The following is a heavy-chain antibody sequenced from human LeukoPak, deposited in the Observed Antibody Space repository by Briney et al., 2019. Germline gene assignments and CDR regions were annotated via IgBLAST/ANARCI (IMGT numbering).Heavy chain of an antibody. CDR2: MYYSGTT. CDR3: ATTDKNRYYINV. J-gene: IGHJ6*01. D-gene: IGHD2-21*01. Sequence: KTSETLSLTCTVSGNSINIYSWNWIRQSPEKGLEWIAYMYYSGTTNYNPSLENRAAISLDLSRHQFSLRLSSVTAADTAVYFCATTDKNRYYINVWGPGTTVIVPS. V-gene: IGHV4-59*12. CDR1: GNSINIYS.